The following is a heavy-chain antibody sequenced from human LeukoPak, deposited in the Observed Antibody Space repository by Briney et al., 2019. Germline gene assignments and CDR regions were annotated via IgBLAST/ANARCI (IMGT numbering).Heavy chain of an antibody. D-gene: IGHD6-19*01. CDR3: ARAGAVAARVFDP. Sequence: GGSLRLSCAASGFTLSSYEMNWVRQAPGKGLEWVSYISSSDSTIAYADSVKGRFTISRDNAKNSLYLQMTSLRGEDTAVYYCARAGAVAARVFDPWGQGTLVTVSS. CDR2: ISSSDSTI. V-gene: IGHV3-48*03. CDR1: GFTLSSYE. J-gene: IGHJ5*02.